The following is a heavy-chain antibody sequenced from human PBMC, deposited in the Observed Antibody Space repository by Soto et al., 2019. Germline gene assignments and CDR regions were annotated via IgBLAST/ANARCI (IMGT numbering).Heavy chain of an antibody. CDR1: GYTFTSYD. CDR3: ARGGGAYSSSSWAFDI. V-gene: IGHV1-8*01. J-gene: IGHJ3*02. D-gene: IGHD6-6*01. Sequence: ASVKVSCKASGYTFTSYDINWVRQATGQGLEWMGWMNPNSGNTGYAQKFQGRVTMTRNTSISTAYMELSSLRSEDTAVYYCARGGGAYSSSSWAFDIWGQGTMVPVSS. CDR2: MNPNSGNT.